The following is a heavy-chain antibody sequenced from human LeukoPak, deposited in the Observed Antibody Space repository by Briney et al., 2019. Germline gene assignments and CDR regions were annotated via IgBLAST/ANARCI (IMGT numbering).Heavy chain of an antibody. V-gene: IGHV3-23*01. CDR3: AKPISGGLAVTADWFHP. J-gene: IGHJ5*01. D-gene: IGHD6-19*01. CDR1: GFAFSFYA. CDR2: ISANSGTT. Sequence: GGSLRLSCAASGFAFSFYAMSWLRQPPGKGLEWVSTISANSGTTSYAASVRGRFTISRDNSKNTLYLQVNTLRADDTATYYCAKPISGGLAVTADWFHPWGQGTLVVVSS.